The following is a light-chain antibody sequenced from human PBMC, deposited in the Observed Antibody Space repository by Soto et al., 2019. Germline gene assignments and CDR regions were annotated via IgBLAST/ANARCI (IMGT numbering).Light chain of an antibody. V-gene: IGLV3-21*02. J-gene: IGLJ3*02. CDR2: DDS. CDR1: KIGSRT. Sequence: SYELTQPPSVSVAPGQTAKITCGENKIGSRTVHWYQQKPGQAPVLVVYDDSDRPSGIPERFSGSNSGNTATLTISGVEAGDEADYYCQVWDSSKWVFGGGTMLTVL. CDR3: QVWDSSKWV.